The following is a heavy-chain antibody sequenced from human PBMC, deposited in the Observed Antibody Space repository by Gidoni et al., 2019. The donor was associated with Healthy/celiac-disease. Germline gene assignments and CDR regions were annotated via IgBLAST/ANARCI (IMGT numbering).Heavy chain of an antibody. D-gene: IGHD5-18*01. V-gene: IGHV4-39*01. J-gene: IGHJ4*02. CDR2: IYYSGST. Sequence: QLQLQESGPGLVKPSETLSRTCTVSGGSISSSSYYWGWIRQPPGKGLEWIGSIYYSGSTYYNPSLKSRVTISVDTSKNQFSLKLSSVTAADTAVYYCARVAMAPAGVDYWGQGTLVTVSS. CDR1: GGSISSSSYY. CDR3: ARVAMAPAGVDY.